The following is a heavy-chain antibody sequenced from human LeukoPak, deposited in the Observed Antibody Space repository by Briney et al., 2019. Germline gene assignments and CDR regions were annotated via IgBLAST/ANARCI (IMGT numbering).Heavy chain of an antibody. CDR1: GGSFSGYY. CDR2: INHSGST. J-gene: IGHJ5*02. V-gene: IGHV4-34*01. Sequence: SETLSLTCAVYGGSFSGYYWSWIRQPPGKGLEWIGEINHSGSTNYNPSLKSRVTISVDTSKNQFSLKLSSVTAADTAVYYCARKVAATANWFDPWGQGTLVTVSS. CDR3: ARKVAATANWFDP. D-gene: IGHD2-15*01.